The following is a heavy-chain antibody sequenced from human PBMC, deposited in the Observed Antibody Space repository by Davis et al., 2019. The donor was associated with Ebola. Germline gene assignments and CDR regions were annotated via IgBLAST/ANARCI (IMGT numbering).Heavy chain of an antibody. Sequence: PGGSLRLPCPASGFTFSNAWLSWVRQAPGKGLVWVSCINRDGSTTTYADSVKGRFTISRDNAKNTLYLQMNNLRVEDTAVYYCATLPGYYWGQGTLVTVSS. D-gene: IGHD1-26*01. CDR1: GFTFSNAW. CDR2: INRDGSTT. CDR3: ATLPGYY. V-gene: IGHV3-74*03. J-gene: IGHJ4*02.